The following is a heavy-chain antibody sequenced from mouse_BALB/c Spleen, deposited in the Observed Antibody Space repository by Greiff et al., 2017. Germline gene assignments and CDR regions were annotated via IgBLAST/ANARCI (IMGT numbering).Heavy chain of an antibody. D-gene: IGHD1-1*01. CDR2: INPSNGGT. J-gene: IGHJ2*01. Sequence: QVQLQQPGAELVKPGASVKLSCKASGYTFTSYYMYWVKQRPGQGLEWIGGINPSNGGTNFNEKFKSKATLTVDKSSSTAYMQLSSLTSEDSAVYYCRRGNYYGSSFDYWGQGTTLTVSS. CDR1: GYTFTSYY. CDR3: RRGNYYGSSFDY. V-gene: IGHV1S81*02.